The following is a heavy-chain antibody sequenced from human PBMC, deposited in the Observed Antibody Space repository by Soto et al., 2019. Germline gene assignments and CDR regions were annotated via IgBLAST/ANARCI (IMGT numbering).Heavy chain of an antibody. D-gene: IGHD3-3*01. J-gene: IGHJ6*02. CDR1: GYTFTSYG. CDR3: ASDDFLGASGYVGRYGMDV. CDR2: ISAYNGNT. Sequence: QVQLVQSGAEVKKPGASVKVSCKASGYTFTSYGISWVRQAPGQGLEWLGWISAYNGNTNYAQKLQGRVTMTTDTSTSTAYMELRSLRSDDTAVYSCASDDFLGASGYVGRYGMDVWGQGTTVTVSS. V-gene: IGHV1-18*01.